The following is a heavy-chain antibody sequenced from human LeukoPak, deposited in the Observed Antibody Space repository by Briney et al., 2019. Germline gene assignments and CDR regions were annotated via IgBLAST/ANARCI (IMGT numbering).Heavy chain of an antibody. D-gene: IGHD6-13*01. CDR3: AKFAIAAAGRSPDY. Sequence: GGSLRLSCAASGFTLDDYAMHWVRQAQGKGLEWVSIISGGGGSTYYADSVKGRFTNSRDNSKNSLYLQMNSLRTEDTALYYCAKFAIAAAGRSPDYWGQGTLVTVSS. CDR1: GFTLDDYA. CDR2: ISGGGGST. J-gene: IGHJ4*02. V-gene: IGHV3-43*02.